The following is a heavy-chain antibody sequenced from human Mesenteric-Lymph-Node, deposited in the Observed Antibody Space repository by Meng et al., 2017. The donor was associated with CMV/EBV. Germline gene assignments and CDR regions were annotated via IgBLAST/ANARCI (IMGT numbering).Heavy chain of an antibody. CDR1: GFTFSSYG. V-gene: IGHV3-30*19. Sequence: GESLKISCAASGFTFSSYGMHWVRQAPGKGLEWVAVISYDESNKYYADSVKGRFTISRDNSKNTLYLQMNSLRAEDTAVYYCAKDQVILRFLEWLLSDGMDVWGQGTTVTVSS. CDR3: AKDQVILRFLEWLLSDGMDV. D-gene: IGHD3-3*01. J-gene: IGHJ6*02. CDR2: ISYDESNK.